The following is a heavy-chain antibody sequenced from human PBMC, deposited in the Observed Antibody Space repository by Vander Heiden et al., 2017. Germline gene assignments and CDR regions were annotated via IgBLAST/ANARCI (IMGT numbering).Heavy chain of an antibody. J-gene: IGHJ3*01. V-gene: IGHV3-9*01. CDR2: ISWNAGKV. CDR1: GFSFEDYA. D-gene: IGHD1-26*01. CDR3: VKDVGAAGSSFDV. Sequence: EVQLVESGGCLVQPGRSLRLSCAASGFSFEDYAMQWVRQAPGKGLEWVAGISWNAGKVHYADSVKGRFTISRDNAKKSLYLQMNSLRAEDTALFYCVKDVGAAGSSFDVWGQGTMGTVSS.